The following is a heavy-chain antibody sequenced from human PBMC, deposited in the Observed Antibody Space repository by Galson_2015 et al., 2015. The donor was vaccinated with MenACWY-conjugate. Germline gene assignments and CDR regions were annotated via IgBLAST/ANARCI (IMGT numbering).Heavy chain of an antibody. J-gene: IGHJ5*02. CDR2: MYFTGTT. Sequence: KGPEWIGTMYFTGTTYYNPSLESRLALFIDASKNHFSLRLSLVTAADTAVYYCSRQAWFNWFDPWGQGTLVTVSS. V-gene: IGHV4-39*01. D-gene: IGHD3-9*01. CDR3: SRQAWFNWFDP.